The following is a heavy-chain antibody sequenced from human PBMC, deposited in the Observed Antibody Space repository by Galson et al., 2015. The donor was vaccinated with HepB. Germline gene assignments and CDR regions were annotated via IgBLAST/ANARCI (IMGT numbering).Heavy chain of an antibody. V-gene: IGHV3-7*03. CDR1: GLTFSSYW. J-gene: IGHJ4*02. CDR2: IKQDGSEK. Sequence: SLRLSCAASGLTFSSYWMSWVRQAPGKGLEWVANIKQDGSEKYYVDSVKGRFTISRDNAKNSLYLQMNSLRAEDTAVYYCARVRKDSGYDSDFDYWGQGTLVTVSS. CDR3: ARVRKDSGYDSDFDY. D-gene: IGHD5-12*01.